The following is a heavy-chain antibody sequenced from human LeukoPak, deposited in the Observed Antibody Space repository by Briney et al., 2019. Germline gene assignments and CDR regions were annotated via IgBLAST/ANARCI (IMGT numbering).Heavy chain of an antibody. V-gene: IGHV1-18*01. J-gene: IGHJ6*02. CDR1: GYTFTSYG. D-gene: IGHD3-10*01. CDR2: ISAYNGNT. Sequence: GASVKVSCKASGYTFTSYGISWVRQAPGQGLEWMGWISAYNGNTNYAQKLQGRVTMTTDTSTSTAYMELRSLRSDDTAAYYCAREYGYGSGSYIPYYYYGMDVWGQGTTVTVSS. CDR3: AREYGYGSGSYIPYYYYGMDV.